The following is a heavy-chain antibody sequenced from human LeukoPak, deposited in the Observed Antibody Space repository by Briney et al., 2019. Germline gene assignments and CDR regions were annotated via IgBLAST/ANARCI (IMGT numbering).Heavy chain of an antibody. V-gene: IGHV1-2*04. CDR1: GYTFTSYG. CDR2: INPNSGGT. Sequence: ASVKVSCKASGYTFTSYGISWVRQAPGQGLEWMGWINPNSGGTNYAQKFQGWVTMTRDTSISTAYMELSRLRSDDTAVYYCARARYDILPGDYWGQGTLVTVSS. J-gene: IGHJ4*02. D-gene: IGHD3-9*01. CDR3: ARARYDILPGDY.